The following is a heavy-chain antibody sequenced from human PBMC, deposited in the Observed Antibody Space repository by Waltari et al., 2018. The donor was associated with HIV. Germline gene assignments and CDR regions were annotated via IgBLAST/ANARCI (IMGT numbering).Heavy chain of an antibody. CDR1: VYTLTSYA. D-gene: IGHD6-13*01. J-gene: IGHJ6*02. CDR3: ARWFSSSWYYYGMDV. V-gene: IGHV1-3*01. CDR2: INAGNDNT. Sequence: QVQLVQSGAEVKKPGASVKVSCKASVYTLTSYAIHWVRQAPGQRLEWMGWINAGNDNTKYSQKFQGRVTITRDTSANTAYMELSSLRSEDTAVYYCARWFSSSWYYYGMDVWGQGTTVTVSS.